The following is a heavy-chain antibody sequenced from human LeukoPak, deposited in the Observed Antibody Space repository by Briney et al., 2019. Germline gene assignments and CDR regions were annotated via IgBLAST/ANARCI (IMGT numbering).Heavy chain of an antibody. V-gene: IGHV4-59*08. J-gene: IGHJ4*02. D-gene: IGHD1-26*01. CDR1: GGSISSYY. CDR2: IYYSGST. Sequence: SETLSLTCTVSGGSISSYYWSWIRQPPGKGLEWIGYIYYSGSTNYNPSLKSRVTISVDTSKNQFSLKLSSVTAADTAVYYCARSVGATYAFDYWGQGTLVTVLS. CDR3: ARSVGATYAFDY.